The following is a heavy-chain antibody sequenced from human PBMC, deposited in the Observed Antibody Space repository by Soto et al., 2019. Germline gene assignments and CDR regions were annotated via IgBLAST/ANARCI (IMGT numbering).Heavy chain of an antibody. CDR3: VRDTNYDILTGYPGQFDY. J-gene: IGHJ4*02. V-gene: IGHV3-21*01. CDR1: GVTLSSNS. D-gene: IGHD3-9*01. Sequence: PGGSLRLSCSASGVTLSSNSMNWVRQAPGKGLEWVSSISSSSSYIYYADSVKGRFTISRDNAKNSLYLQMNSLRAEDTAVYYCVRDTNYDILTGYPGQFDYWGQGTLVTVSS. CDR2: ISSSSSYI.